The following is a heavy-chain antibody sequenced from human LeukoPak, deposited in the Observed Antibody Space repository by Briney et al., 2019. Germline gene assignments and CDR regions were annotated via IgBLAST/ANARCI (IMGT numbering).Heavy chain of an antibody. J-gene: IGHJ3*02. CDR1: GFTFSSYA. Sequence: PGRSLRLSCAASGFTFSSYAMSWVRQAPGKGLEWVSAISGSGGSTYYADSVKGRFAISRDNSKNTLYLQMNSLRAEDTAVYYCAKSRVVRSFSDIWGQGTMVTVSS. CDR3: AKSRVVRSFSDI. V-gene: IGHV3-23*01. CDR2: ISGSGGST. D-gene: IGHD3-3*01.